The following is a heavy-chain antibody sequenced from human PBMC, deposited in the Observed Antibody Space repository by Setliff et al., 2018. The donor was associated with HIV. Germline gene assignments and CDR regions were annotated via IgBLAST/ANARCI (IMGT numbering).Heavy chain of an antibody. CDR3: ARTTIVAVPAANYYFDF. D-gene: IGHD2-2*01. CDR1: GGSISTGGYY. CDR2: IYYRGTT. V-gene: IGHV4-31*03. Sequence: SETLSLTCIVSGGSISTGGYYWSWIRQQPGKGLEWIGYIYYRGTTHYNPSLRSRATLSVDTSKNQLSLNLRSVTVADTAVYYCARTTIVAVPAANYYFDFWGQGDQVTVS. J-gene: IGHJ4*02.